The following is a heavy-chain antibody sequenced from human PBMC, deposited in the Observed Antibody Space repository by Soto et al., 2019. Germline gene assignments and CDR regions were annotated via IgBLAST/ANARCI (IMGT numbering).Heavy chain of an antibody. CDR1: GGSMGNYY. V-gene: IGHV4-4*07. Sequence: PSETLSLTCTVSGGSMGNYYWFWIRQFAGKELEWIGRVSSSGNTNDNPSLKSRATLSIDTSKNQFSLKLSSVTAADTAVYYCARADYDILTGSYAVDVWGQGTTVT. CDR2: VSSSGNT. D-gene: IGHD3-9*01. CDR3: ARADYDILTGSYAVDV. J-gene: IGHJ6*02.